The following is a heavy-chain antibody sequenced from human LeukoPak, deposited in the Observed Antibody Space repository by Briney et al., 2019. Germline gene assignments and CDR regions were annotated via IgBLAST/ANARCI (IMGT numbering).Heavy chain of an antibody. D-gene: IGHD2-15*01. Sequence: GGSLRLSCAASGFTFNSYAMTWVRQAPGKGLEWVSSITGGGDTTYYADSVRGRFTISRDNSKNTLSLQINSLRAEDTAVYYCAKERSEVEVAATNYWGQGTLVTVSS. V-gene: IGHV3-23*01. CDR3: AKERSEVEVAATNY. J-gene: IGHJ4*02. CDR2: ITGGGDTT. CDR1: GFTFNSYA.